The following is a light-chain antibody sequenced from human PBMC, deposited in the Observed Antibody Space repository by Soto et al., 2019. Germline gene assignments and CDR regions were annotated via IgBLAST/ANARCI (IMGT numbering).Light chain of an antibody. J-gene: IGKJ5*01. CDR1: QGINNY. CDR2: KAS. Sequence: DIQMTQSPSTLSASVGDRVTITFRASQGINNYLAWYQQKPGKAPKLLIYKASTLKSGVPSRFSGSGSGTDFTFTISSLQPEDIATYYCQQYSHLITFGQGTRLEIK. V-gene: IGKV1-33*01. CDR3: QQYSHLIT.